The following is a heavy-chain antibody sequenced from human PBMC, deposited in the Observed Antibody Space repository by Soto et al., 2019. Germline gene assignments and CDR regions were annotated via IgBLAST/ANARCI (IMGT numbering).Heavy chain of an antibody. CDR1: GFTFSSYG. D-gene: IGHD6-6*01. CDR2: ISSSSSYI. J-gene: IGHJ4*02. CDR3: ARVGGQLVPGFDY. V-gene: IGHV3-21*01. Sequence: EVQLVESGGGLVKPGGSLRLSCAASGFTFSSYGMNWVRQAPGKGLEWVSSISSSSSYIYYADSVKGRFTISRDNAKNSLYLQRNSLRAEDTAVYYCARVGGQLVPGFDYWGQGTLVTVSS.